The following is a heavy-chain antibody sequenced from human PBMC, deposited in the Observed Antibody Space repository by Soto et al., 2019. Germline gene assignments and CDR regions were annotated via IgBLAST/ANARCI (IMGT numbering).Heavy chain of an antibody. J-gene: IGHJ4*02. CDR3: ARGVAAGYDY. D-gene: IGHD2-15*01. CDR1: GYTFTSLD. CDR2: MSPNSGNT. V-gene: IGHV1-8*01. Sequence: QVQLVQSGAEVKKPGASVKVSCKASGYTFTSLDINWVRQATGQGLEWMGWMSPNSGNTGYAKKFQGRVTMTRDTSISTAYMELGSLTTEETGVYFCARGVAAGYDYWGQGTLVTVSS.